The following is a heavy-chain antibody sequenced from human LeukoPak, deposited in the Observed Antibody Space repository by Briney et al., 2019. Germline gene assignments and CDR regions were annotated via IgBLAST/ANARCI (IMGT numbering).Heavy chain of an antibody. J-gene: IGHJ4*02. V-gene: IGHV4-59*02. Sequence: PSETLSFTCTVSGASVSSGYWSWIRQPPGKGLELIGYMYYRDSSNYNPSLKSRVTISIDTSKNQFSLKLSSVTAADTAVYYCARVHSSGWSRIFDSWGQGTLVTVSS. CDR2: MYYRDSS. CDR3: ARVHSSGWSRIFDS. CDR1: GASVSSGY. D-gene: IGHD6-19*01.